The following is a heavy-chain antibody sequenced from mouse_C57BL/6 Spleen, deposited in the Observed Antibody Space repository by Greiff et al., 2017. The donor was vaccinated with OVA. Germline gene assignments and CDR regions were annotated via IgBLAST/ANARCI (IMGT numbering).Heavy chain of an antibody. J-gene: IGHJ3*01. CDR2: INTNNGGT. V-gene: IGHV1-26*01. Sequence: VQLQQSGPELVKPGASVKISCKASGYTFTDYYMNWVKQSHGKSLEWIGDINTNNGGTSYNQKFKGKATLTVDKSSSTAYMELRSLTSEDSAVYYCASHLGFAYWGQGTLVTVSA. CDR1: GYTFTDYY. CDR3: ASHLGFAY.